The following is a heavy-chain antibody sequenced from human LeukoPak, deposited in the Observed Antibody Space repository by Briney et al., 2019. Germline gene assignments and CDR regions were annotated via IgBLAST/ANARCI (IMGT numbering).Heavy chain of an antibody. Sequence: SETLSLTCTVSGGSTSSYYWSWIRQPPGKGLEWIGYIYYSGSTDYNPSLKSRVTMSVATSKNQFSLRLSSVTAADTAVYHCARLGRSGYYFDYWGQGLLVTVSS. J-gene: IGHJ4*02. D-gene: IGHD3-22*01. CDR3: ARLGRSGYYFDY. V-gene: IGHV4-59*01. CDR1: GGSTSSYY. CDR2: IYYSGST.